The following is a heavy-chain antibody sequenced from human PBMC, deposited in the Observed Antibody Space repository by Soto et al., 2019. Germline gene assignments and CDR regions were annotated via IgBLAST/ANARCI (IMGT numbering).Heavy chain of an antibody. V-gene: IGHV1-69*06. CDR3: ASTKYDSSAYYYWYLGL. J-gene: IGHJ2*01. D-gene: IGHD3-22*01. CDR2: IITIFGTE. Sequence: SVKVCSKSSADTFRNYAVSFERQAAGQELGWMGGIITIFGTEKYEQKLEGRVTITADTSANTVYLELRSLRSEDTAVYYCASTKYDSSAYYYWYLGLWGRGTMDTVSS. CDR1: ADTFRNYA.